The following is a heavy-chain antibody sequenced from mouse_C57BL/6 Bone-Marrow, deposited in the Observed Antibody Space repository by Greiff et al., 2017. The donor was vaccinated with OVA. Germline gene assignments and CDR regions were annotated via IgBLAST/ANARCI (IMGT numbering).Heavy chain of an antibody. Sequence: VQLQQSGAELARPGASVKLSCTASGYTFTSSGISWVKQRTGKGLEWIGEIYTRSGNTYYNEKFKGKATLTADKSSSTAYMELLSLTSEDSAVYFCARPFYTGAGSWFAYWGQGTLVTVSA. CDR3: ARPFYTGAGSWFAY. D-gene: IGHD2-1*01. V-gene: IGHV1-81*01. CDR1: GYTFTSSG. J-gene: IGHJ3*01. CDR2: IYTRSGNT.